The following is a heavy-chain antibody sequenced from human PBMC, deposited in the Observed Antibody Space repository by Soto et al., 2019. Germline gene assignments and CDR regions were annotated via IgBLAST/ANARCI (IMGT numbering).Heavy chain of an antibody. J-gene: IGHJ4*02. Sequence: SVKVSCKASGDGYFTSVAVQWVRQTRGQGLEWLGWIAVGSSHTDYAPTFQGRVAITRDLSTRTVYLQLNDLRAEDTAMYYCARGGLEPFDHWGQGALVTVSS. CDR2: IAVGSSHT. V-gene: IGHV1-58*01. CDR3: ARGGLEPFDH. CDR1: GDGYFTSVA. D-gene: IGHD1-1*01.